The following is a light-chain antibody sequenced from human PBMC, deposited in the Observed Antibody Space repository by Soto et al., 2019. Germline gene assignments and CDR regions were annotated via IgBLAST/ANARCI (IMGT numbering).Light chain of an antibody. J-gene: IGLJ2*01. V-gene: IGLV7-43*01. CDR1: AGAVSTTNW. Sequence: VVSQEPSLVVSPGGTVTLTCASSAGAVSTTNWPNWFQQKPGQAPRALIYSTDNKHAWTPARFSGSLLGGKAVLALSGATPEDEAEYYCSLYYSGAQLVIGGGTKLTVL. CDR3: SLYYSGAQLV. CDR2: STD.